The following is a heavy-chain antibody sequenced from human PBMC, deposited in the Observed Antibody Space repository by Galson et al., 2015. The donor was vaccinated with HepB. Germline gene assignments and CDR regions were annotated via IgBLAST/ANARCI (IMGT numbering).Heavy chain of an antibody. J-gene: IGHJ5*02. D-gene: IGHD5-12*01. CDR3: ARDAEDIVATIAVRGDVRYNWFDP. CDR2: IWYDGSNK. V-gene: IGHV3-33*01. Sequence: SLRLSCAASGFTFSSYGMHWVRQAPGKGLEWVAVIWYDGSNKYYADSVKGRFTISRDNSKNTLYLQMNSLRAEDTAVYYCARDAEDIVATIAVRGDVRYNWFDPWGQGTLVTVSS. CDR1: GFTFSSYG.